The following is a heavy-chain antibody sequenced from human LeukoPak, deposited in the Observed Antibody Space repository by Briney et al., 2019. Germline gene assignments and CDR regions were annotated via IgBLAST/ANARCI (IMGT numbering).Heavy chain of an antibody. CDR3: AGDRARVMDY. CDR1: GFTFSDYN. D-gene: IGHD5-18*01. CDR2: ISSSSTYI. J-gene: IGHJ4*02. V-gene: IGHV3-21*01. Sequence: GGSLRLSCAASGFTFSDYNMNWVRQAPGKGLEWVSVISSSSTYIYYADSVKGRFTISRDNAKNSLYLQMNSLRAEDTAVYYCAGDRARVMDYWGQGTLVTVSS.